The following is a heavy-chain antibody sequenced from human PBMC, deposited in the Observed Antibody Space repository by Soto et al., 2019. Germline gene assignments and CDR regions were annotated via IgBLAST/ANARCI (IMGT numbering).Heavy chain of an antibody. Sequence: GGSLRRSCVVSGFTFSTYEMNWVRQAPGKGLEWVSYITARGSITYYAASVKGRFTTSRDNAKDSVYLEIDSLRPEDTAMYYCVRGRCSSSNYQLDYWGQGALVTVSS. D-gene: IGHD4-4*01. V-gene: IGHV3-48*03. J-gene: IGHJ4*02. CDR2: ITARGSIT. CDR3: VRGRCSSSNYQLDY. CDR1: GFTFSTYE.